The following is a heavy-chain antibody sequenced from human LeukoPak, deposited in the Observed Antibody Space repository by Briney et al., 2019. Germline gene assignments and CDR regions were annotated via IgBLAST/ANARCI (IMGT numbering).Heavy chain of an antibody. CDR2: ISSSSSYI. D-gene: IGHD7-27*01. J-gene: IGHJ3*02. CDR3: AREGMMGMSFDI. Sequence: PGGSLRLSCAASGFAFSSYSMNWVRQAPGKRLGWVSSISSSSSYIYYADSVKGRFTISTDNAKNSLYLQVNSLRAEDTAVYYCAREGMMGMSFDIWGQGTMVTVSS. V-gene: IGHV3-21*01. CDR1: GFAFSSYS.